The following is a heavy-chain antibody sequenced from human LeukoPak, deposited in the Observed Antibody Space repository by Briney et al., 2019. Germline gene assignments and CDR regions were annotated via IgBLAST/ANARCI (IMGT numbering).Heavy chain of an antibody. CDR2: INHSGST. V-gene: IGHV4-34*01. CDR1: GGSFSGYY. D-gene: IGHD5-12*01. Sequence: SETLTLTCAVYGGSFSGYYWSWIRQPPGKGLEWIGEINHSGSTNYNPSLKSRVTISVDTSKHQISLKLSSVTAADTAVYYCARGSGYANDAFDIWGQGTMVTVSS. CDR3: ARGSGYANDAFDI. J-gene: IGHJ3*02.